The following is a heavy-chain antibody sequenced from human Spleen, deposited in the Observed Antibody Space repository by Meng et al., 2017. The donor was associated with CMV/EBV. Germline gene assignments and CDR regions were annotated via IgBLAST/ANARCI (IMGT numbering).Heavy chain of an antibody. CDR2: ISYGENT. CDR3: ARAMTTFGDSFFDY. CDR1: GDSISSGGYR. Sequence: AGDSISSGGYRWSWIRQQPGKGLEWVGYISYGENTDYNPSLKSRVAMSLDTSKNRFSLELNSVTVADTAVYYCARAMTTFGDSFFDYWGQGALVTVSS. V-gene: IGHV4-31*02. J-gene: IGHJ4*02. D-gene: IGHD3-3*01.